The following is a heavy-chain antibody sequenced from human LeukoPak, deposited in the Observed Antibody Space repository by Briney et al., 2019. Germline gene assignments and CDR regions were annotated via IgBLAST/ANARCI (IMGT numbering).Heavy chain of an antibody. V-gene: IGHV4-4*07. J-gene: IGHJ4*02. D-gene: IGHD3-10*01. CDR1: GGSISSYY. Sequence: SETLSLTCTVSGGSISSYYWSWIRQPAGKGLEWIGRIYTSGSTNYNPSLKSRVTMSVDTSKNQFSLKLSSVTAADTAVYYCARSPYYGSGSYWYYFDYWGQGILVTVSS. CDR3: ARSPYYGSGSYWYYFDY. CDR2: IYTSGST.